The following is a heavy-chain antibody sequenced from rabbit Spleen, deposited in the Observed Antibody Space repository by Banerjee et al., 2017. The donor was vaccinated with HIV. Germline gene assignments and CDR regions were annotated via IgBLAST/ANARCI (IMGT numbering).Heavy chain of an antibody. CDR1: GFSFSSGW. V-gene: IGHV1S40*01. Sequence: QSLEESGGDLVKPGGTLTLTCKASGFSFSSGWICWVRQAPGKGLEWIACIATGGGTTYYANWAKGRFTISKASSTTVTLQMTSLTAADTATYFCARDLTGVIGWNFGWWGPGTLVTVS. D-gene: IGHD1-1*01. CDR3: ARDLTGVIGWNFGW. CDR2: IATGGGTT. J-gene: IGHJ4*01.